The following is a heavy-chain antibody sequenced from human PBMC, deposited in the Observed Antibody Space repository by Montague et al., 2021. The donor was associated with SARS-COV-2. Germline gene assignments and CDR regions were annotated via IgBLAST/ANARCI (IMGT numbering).Heavy chain of an antibody. Sequence: SETLSLTCIVSGGSISSSNYYWGWIRQPPGKGLEYIGSLYYSGSTYYNPSLRSRVTISVETSKNQLSLRLNAVTAADTAVYCCATEGAAAGFDFWGQGILVTVSS. V-gene: IGHV4-39*02. J-gene: IGHJ4*02. D-gene: IGHD6-13*01. CDR2: LYYSGST. CDR3: ATEGAAAGFDF. CDR1: GGSISSSNYY.